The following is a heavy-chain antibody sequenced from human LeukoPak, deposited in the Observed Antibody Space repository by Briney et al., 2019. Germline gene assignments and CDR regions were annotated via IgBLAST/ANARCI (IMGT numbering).Heavy chain of an antibody. V-gene: IGHV3-23*01. Sequence: PGGSLRLSCTASGFTFSSYAMTWVRQAPGKGLEWVSAVSGSGGSTFYAGSVMGRFTISRDNSKNTLFLQMNSLRVEDTAIYYCARGPTVPVADYYFDCWGQGALVTVSS. CDR1: GFTFSSYA. D-gene: IGHD6-19*01. CDR3: ARGPTVPVADYYFDC. CDR2: VSGSGGST. J-gene: IGHJ4*02.